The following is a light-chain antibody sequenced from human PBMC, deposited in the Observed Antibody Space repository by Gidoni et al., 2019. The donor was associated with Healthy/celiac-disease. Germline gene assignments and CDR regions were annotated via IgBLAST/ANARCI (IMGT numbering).Light chain of an antibody. CDR2: DVI. CDR1: SSDVGGNNY. CDR3: SSYTSSSTPLYV. V-gene: IGLV2-14*03. Sequence: QSALTQPASVSGSPGQPITIPCPGTSSDVGGNNYVSWYQQHPVKAPKRMIYDVINRPSGVSNRFSGSKSCNTASLTISGLQAEDEADYYCSSYTSSSTPLYVFGTGTKVTVL. J-gene: IGLJ1*01.